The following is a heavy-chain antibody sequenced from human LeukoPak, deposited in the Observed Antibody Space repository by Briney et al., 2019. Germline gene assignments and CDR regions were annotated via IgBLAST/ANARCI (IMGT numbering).Heavy chain of an antibody. CDR3: AREPGEIVQQLWAGGL. CDR1: GYTFTGYY. V-gene: IGHV1-2*02. D-gene: IGHD6-13*01. J-gene: IGHJ3*01. CDR2: INPNSGGT. Sequence: ASVKVSCKASGYTFTGYYMHWVRQAPGQGLEWMGWINPNSGGTNYAQKFQGRVTMTRDTSISTAYMELSRLRSDDTAVYYCAREPGEIVQQLWAGGLWGQGTMVTVSS.